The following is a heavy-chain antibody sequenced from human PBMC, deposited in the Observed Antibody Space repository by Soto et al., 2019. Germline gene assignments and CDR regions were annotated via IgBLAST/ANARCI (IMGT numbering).Heavy chain of an antibody. V-gene: IGHV3-53*04. CDR3: AKQSGSGSYHNVGSGGHFDY. J-gene: IGHJ4*02. D-gene: IGHD3-10*01. CDR1: GFSVSNNY. Sequence: GGSLRLSCVVSGFSVSNNYMSWVRQAPGMRLDWVSVIYADGTTYYVDSVKGRFTISRHNAKNTLYLQMTSLRAEDTAVYYCAKQSGSGSYHNVGSGGHFDYWGQGTLVTVSS. CDR2: IYADGTT.